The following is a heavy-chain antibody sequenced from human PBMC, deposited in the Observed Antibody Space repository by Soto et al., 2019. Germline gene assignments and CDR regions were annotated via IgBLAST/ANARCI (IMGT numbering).Heavy chain of an antibody. D-gene: IGHD4-17*01. CDR1: GFTFSSCA. V-gene: IGHV3-23*01. CDR2: ISGSGGST. J-gene: IGHJ6*02. Sequence: PGGSLRLSCAASGFTFSSCAMTWVRQAPGKGLEWVSVISGSGGSTYYADSVKGRFTISRDNAKNSLYLQMNSLRDEDTAVYYCARADGDLSYYYYGMDVWGQGTTVTVSS. CDR3: ARADGDLSYYYYGMDV.